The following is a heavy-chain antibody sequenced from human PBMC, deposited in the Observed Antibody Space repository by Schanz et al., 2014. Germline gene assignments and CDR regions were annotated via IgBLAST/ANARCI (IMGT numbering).Heavy chain of an antibody. CDR1: GFTFRGHA. CDR2: TSTDGTKT. CDR3: AKCIGWYGRCAFDI. V-gene: IGHV3-30*14. Sequence: ESGGGVVQPGTSLRLSCAASGFTFRGHAMHWVRQAPGQGLEKVAVTSTDGTKTYYAASVRGRFTISRDNSKNTLYLQMNSLIAEDTAVYYCAKCIGWYGRCAFDIWGQGTMVTVSS. D-gene: IGHD6-19*01. J-gene: IGHJ3*02.